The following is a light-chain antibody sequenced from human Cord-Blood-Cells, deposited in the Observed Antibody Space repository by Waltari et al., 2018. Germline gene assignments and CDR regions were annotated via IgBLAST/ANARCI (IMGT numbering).Light chain of an antibody. V-gene: IGLV3-1*01. Sequence: SYELTQPPSVSVSPGQTASITCSGDKLGDKYACWYQQKPGQSPVLVIYQDSKRPSGLPGRFSGSNSGNPATLTISGTQAMDEADYYCQASDSSTAWVFGGGTKLTVL. CDR3: QASDSSTAWV. CDR2: QDS. CDR1: KLGDKY. J-gene: IGLJ3*02.